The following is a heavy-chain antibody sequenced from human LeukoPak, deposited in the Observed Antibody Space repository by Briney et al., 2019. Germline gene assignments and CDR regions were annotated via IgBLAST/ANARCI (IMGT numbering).Heavy chain of an antibody. Sequence: GESLKISCKGSGYSFTNYWIVWVRQMPGKSLEWMGIIYPGDSDTRYSPSFQGQVTISADKSISTAYLQWSSLKASDTAMYYCARQEGYSSSRNAFDIWGQGTMVTVSS. V-gene: IGHV5-51*01. J-gene: IGHJ3*02. CDR1: GYSFTNYW. CDR2: IYPGDSDT. CDR3: ARQEGYSSSRNAFDI. D-gene: IGHD6-13*01.